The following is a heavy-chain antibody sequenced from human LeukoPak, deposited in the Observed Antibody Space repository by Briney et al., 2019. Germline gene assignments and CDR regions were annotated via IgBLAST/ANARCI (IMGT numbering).Heavy chain of an antibody. CDR3: ARDRHSSGWENFDY. J-gene: IGHJ4*02. V-gene: IGHV1-18*04. Sequence: ASVKISCKASGYTLTTFGISWVRQAPGQGLGWMGWISAYNGNPNYAQKLRGRVTMTTDTSTSTAYMELRSLRSDDTAVYYCARDRHSSGWENFDYWGQGTLPTVSS. CDR2: ISAYNGNP. CDR1: GYTLTTFG. D-gene: IGHD6-19*01.